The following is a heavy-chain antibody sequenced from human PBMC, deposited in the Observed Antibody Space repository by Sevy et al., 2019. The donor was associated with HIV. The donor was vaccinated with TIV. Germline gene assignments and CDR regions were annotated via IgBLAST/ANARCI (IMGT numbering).Heavy chain of an antibody. CDR2: VSYDGSSK. CDR3: ARGSSGEYYYYGVDV. D-gene: IGHD3-10*01. J-gene: IGHJ6*02. CDR1: GFTFRNFG. V-gene: IGHV3-30*03. Sequence: GGSLRLSCVGSGFTFRNFGVHWLRQAPGKGLEWLSVVSYDGSSKYYVDSVKGRFIVSRDNSKNTLYLQMNSLRTEDTAVYYGARGSSGEYYYYGVDVWGQGTTVTVSS.